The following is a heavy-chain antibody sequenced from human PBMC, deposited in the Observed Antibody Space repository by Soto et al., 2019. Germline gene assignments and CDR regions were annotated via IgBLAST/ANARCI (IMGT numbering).Heavy chain of an antibody. Sequence: NPSETLSLTCTVSGDSVSSGSYFWSWIRQPPGKGLEWIGNIQYSGRPDYNPSLQSRVTFSIDTSQNQFSLNLISVTAADTAVYYCARTDSYGRWAAWFWGQGILVTVSS. CDR3: ARTDSYGRWAAWF. CDR2: IQYSGRP. D-gene: IGHD3-16*01. CDR1: GDSVSSGSYF. V-gene: IGHV4-61*01. J-gene: IGHJ4*02.